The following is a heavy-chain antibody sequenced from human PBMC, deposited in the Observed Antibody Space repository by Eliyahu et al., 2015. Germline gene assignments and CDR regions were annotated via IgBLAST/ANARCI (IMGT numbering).Heavy chain of an antibody. D-gene: IGHD3-3*01. J-gene: IGHJ4*02. Sequence: EVQLVESGGGLVQPGGSLRLSCAASGFTFSSYSMNWVRQAPGKGLEWVSYISGTSTIYYADSVKGRFTISRDNVKNSLYLQMNSLRDEDTAVFYCVRDGWSGYFDYWGQGTLVTVSS. CDR3: VRDGWSGYFDY. CDR2: ISGTSTI. CDR1: GFTFSSYS. V-gene: IGHV3-48*02.